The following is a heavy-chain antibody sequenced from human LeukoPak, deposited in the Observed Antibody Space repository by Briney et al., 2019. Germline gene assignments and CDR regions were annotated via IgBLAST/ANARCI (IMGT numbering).Heavy chain of an antibody. J-gene: IGHJ4*02. D-gene: IGHD3-10*02. V-gene: IGHV3-7*03. Sequence: PGGSLRLSCAASGFTFSSFWMSWVRQAPGKGLEWVANIKKDGSQKYYVDSVEGRFTISRDNAKNSLYLQMDSLRVDDTAVYYCTRVFGGCDVSDYWGQGTLVTVSS. CDR1: GFTFSSFW. CDR2: IKKDGSQK. CDR3: TRVFGGCDVSDY.